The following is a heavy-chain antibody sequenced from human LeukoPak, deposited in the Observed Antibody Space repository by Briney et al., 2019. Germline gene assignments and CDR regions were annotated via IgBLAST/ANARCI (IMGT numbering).Heavy chain of an antibody. CDR2: ISGSGGST. CDR3: AKAFYDSSGYSCLDY. J-gene: IGHJ4*02. D-gene: IGHD3-22*01. CDR1: GFTFSSYA. V-gene: IGHV3-23*01. Sequence: AGGSLRLSCAASGFTFSSYAMSWVRQARGKWLEWVSAISGSGGSTYYADSVKGRFTISRDNSKNTLYLQMNSLRAEDTAVYYCAKAFYDSSGYSCLDYWGQGTLVTASS.